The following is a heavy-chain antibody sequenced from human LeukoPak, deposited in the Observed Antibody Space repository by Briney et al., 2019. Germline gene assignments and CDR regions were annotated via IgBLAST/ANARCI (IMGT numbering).Heavy chain of an antibody. J-gene: IGHJ4*02. CDR3: SSQPAVLDLDC. CDR1: GFTFSSYS. Sequence: GGSLRLSCAASGFTFSSYSMNWVRQAPGKGLEWVANIKPDGSGKNYVDSVKGRFTISRDNAKNSLYLQMRGLRVEDTAVYYCSSQPAVLDLDCWGQGALVTVSS. D-gene: IGHD2/OR15-2a*01. V-gene: IGHV3-7*01. CDR2: IKPDGSGK.